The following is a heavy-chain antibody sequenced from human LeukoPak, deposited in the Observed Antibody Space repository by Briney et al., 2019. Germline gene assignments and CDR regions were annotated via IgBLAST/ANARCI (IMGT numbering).Heavy chain of an antibody. Sequence: ASVTVSCKASGYTFTGYYMHWVRQAPGQGLEWMGWINPNSGGTNYARKFQGRVTMTRDTSISTAYMELSRLRSDDTAVYYCARGSGGGSYYGYYYYYMDVWGKGTTVTVSS. J-gene: IGHJ6*03. CDR2: INPNSGGT. CDR3: ARGSGGGSYYGYYYYYMDV. D-gene: IGHD1-26*01. V-gene: IGHV1-2*02. CDR1: GYTFTGYY.